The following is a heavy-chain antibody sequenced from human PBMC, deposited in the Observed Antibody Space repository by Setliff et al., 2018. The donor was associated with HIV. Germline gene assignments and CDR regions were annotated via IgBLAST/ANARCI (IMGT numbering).Heavy chain of an antibody. CDR2: ISASGRTI. CDR3: ARDEPTGGIDY. J-gene: IGHJ4*02. Sequence: GGSLRLSCAAYGFAFSTFDMNWVRQAQGKGLEWVSYISASGRTIYYADSVKGRFTISRDNAKNSLYLQMNSLRAEDTAVYYCARDEPTGGIDYWGQGTLVTVSS. V-gene: IGHV3-48*03. CDR1: GFAFSTFD. D-gene: IGHD3-16*01.